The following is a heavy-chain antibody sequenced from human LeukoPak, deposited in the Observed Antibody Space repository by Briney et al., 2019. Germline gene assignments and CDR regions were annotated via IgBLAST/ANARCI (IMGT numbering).Heavy chain of an antibody. Sequence: GGSLRLSCAASGFTYSHYGMHWVRQAPGKGLEWVAVIWSDATEKYYGDAVKGRFTISRGNSRNTLYLQMNSLRVEDTAVYYCAKDAQRGFDYSNSLEYWGQGTLVTVSS. CDR2: IWSDATEK. D-gene: IGHD4-11*01. CDR3: AKDAQRGFDYSNSLEY. J-gene: IGHJ4*02. CDR1: GFTYSHYG. V-gene: IGHV3-33*06.